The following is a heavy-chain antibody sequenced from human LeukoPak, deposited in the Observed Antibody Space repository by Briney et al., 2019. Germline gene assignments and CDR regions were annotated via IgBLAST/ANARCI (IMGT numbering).Heavy chain of an antibody. J-gene: IGHJ4*02. CDR1: GGTFSSHA. CDR3: ARGVGATTHYFDY. D-gene: IGHD1-26*01. V-gene: IGHV1-69*13. Sequence: SVKVSCKASGGTFSSHAISWVRQAPGQGLEWMGGIIPIFGTANYAQKFQGRVTITADESTSTAYMELSSLRSEDTAVYYCARGVGATTHYFDYWGQGTLVTVSS. CDR2: IIPIFGTA.